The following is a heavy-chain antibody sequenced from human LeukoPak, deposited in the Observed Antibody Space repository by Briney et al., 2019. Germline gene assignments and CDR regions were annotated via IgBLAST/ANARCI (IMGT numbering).Heavy chain of an antibody. CDR2: IYHSGST. CDR3: ARGGYYYDSSGPTDTFDY. V-gene: IGHV4-30-2*01. D-gene: IGHD3-22*01. CDR1: GGSISSGGYS. J-gene: IGHJ4*02. Sequence: PSETLSLTCAVSGGSISSGGYSWSWIRRPPGKGLEWIGYIYHSGSTYYNPSLKSRVTISVDRSKNQFSLKLSPVTAADTAVYYCARGGYYYDSSGPTDTFDYWGQGTLVTVSS.